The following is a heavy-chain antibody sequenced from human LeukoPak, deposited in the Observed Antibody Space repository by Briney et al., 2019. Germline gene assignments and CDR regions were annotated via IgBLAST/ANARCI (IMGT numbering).Heavy chain of an antibody. Sequence: GGSLXLSCAASGFTFSSYGMSWVRQAPGKGVEGVAGISGSGGSTDYADSVRGRFTISRDNSKNTLYLQMNSLRAEDTAVYYCAKKSVPHTPPTFDYWGQGTLVTVSS. CDR1: GFTFSSYG. D-gene: IGHD2-2*02. V-gene: IGHV3-23*01. CDR2: ISGSGGST. J-gene: IGHJ4*02. CDR3: AKKSVPHTPPTFDY.